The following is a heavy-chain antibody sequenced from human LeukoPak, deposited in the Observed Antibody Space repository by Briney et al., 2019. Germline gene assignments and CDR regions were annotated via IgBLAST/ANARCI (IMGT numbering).Heavy chain of an antibody. Sequence: PGGSLRLSCAASGFTFSTYSMRWIRQAPGKGLECVSSNSSDSDAKYYSNSMKSRFTISRNNSKNTVYLQMNSLRAEDTAVYYCAKDDAWGRFQHWGQGTLVTVSS. CDR3: AKDDAWGRFQH. J-gene: IGHJ1*01. V-gene: IGHV3-21*04. CDR1: GFTFSTYS. CDR2: NSSDSDAK. D-gene: IGHD3-16*01.